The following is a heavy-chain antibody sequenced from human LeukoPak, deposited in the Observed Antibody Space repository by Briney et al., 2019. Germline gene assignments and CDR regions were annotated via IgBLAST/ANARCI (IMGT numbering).Heavy chain of an antibody. D-gene: IGHD3-22*01. J-gene: IGHJ4*02. CDR1: GYSFSIHG. V-gene: IGHV3-33*01. Sequence: GTSLRLSCAASGYSFSIHGMIWVRQAPGKGLEWVALVWNDGNKKQYPESVKGGFTVSIDNSKNTVYLEMNNLRVEDTAVYFCARIYGYSHDCWGQGTLVTVSS. CDR2: VWNDGNKK. CDR3: ARIYGYSHDC.